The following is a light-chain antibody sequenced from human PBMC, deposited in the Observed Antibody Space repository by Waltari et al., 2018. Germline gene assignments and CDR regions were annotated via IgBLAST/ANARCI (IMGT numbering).Light chain of an antibody. CDR1: SLRNYY. CDR2: GQN. CDR3: NSRDSTGKLYV. J-gene: IGLJ1*01. Sequence: SSELTQDPAVSVALGQTVRVSCQGDSLRNYYASWYQQKPGQAPILVICGQNNRPAGVPARCSGSSAGNTASLIIPGAQAEDEADYYCNSRDSTGKLYVFGAGTKVTVL. V-gene: IGLV3-19*01.